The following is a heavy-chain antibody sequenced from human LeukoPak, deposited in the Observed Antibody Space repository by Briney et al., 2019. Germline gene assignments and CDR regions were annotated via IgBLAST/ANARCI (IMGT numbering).Heavy chain of an antibody. J-gene: IGHJ4*02. CDR1: GYSFTSYW. D-gene: IGHD3-3*01. CDR3: ATAIPTYYDFWSGYYR. V-gene: IGHV5-51*01. CDR2: IYPGDSDT. Sequence: PGESLKISCKGSGYSFTSYWIGWVRQMPGKGLEWMGIIYPGDSDTRYSPSFQGQVTISADKSISTAYLQWSSLKASDTGMYYCATAIPTYYDFWSGYYRWGQGTLVTVSS.